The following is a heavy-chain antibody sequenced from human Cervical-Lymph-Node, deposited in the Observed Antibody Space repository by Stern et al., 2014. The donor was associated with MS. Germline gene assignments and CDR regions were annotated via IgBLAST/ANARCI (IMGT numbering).Heavy chain of an antibody. Sequence: VQLVESGPGLVKPSETLSLTCTVSGGSISSYNWSWIRQPPGKGLEWIGYIYYSGSTNYNPSLKSRVTISVDTSKNQFSLKLSSVTAADTAVYYCAAGDGYNPYYYGMDVWGQGTTVTVSS. V-gene: IGHV4-59*01. D-gene: IGHD5-24*01. CDR2: IYYSGST. CDR1: GGSISSYN. J-gene: IGHJ6*02. CDR3: AAGDGYNPYYYGMDV.